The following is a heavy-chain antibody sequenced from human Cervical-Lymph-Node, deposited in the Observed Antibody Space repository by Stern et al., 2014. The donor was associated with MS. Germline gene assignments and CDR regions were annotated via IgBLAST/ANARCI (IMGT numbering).Heavy chain of an antibody. CDR3: ARFISPAFDI. CDR1: GFTVSSNY. V-gene: IGHV3-66*02. CDR2: IYSGGTT. J-gene: IGHJ3*02. Sequence: VQLVESGGGLVQPGGSLRLSCAASGFTVSSNYMSWVRPAPGKGLEWVSIIYSGGTTYYADSVKGRFTISRDNSKNTLYLQMNSLRAEDTAVYYCARFISPAFDIWGQGTMVTVSS. D-gene: IGHD2-21*01.